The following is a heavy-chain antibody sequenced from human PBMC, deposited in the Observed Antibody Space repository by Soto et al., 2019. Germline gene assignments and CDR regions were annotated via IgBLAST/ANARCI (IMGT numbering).Heavy chain of an antibody. CDR2: INHRGTT. J-gene: IGHJ6*02. V-gene: IGHV4-34*01. CDR3: ASLPTVTRGADV. CDR1: GGSLSGYS. Sequence: SETLSLTCAVYGGSLSGYSWSWIRQPPGKGLEWIAKINHRGTTTYNPSLKSRVTISVNMSKNQFSLKLNSVTAADTAVYYCASLPTVTRGADVWGQGTTVTVSS. D-gene: IGHD4-17*01.